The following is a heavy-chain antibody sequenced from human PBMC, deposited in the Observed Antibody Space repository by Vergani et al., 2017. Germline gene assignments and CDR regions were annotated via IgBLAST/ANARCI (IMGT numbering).Heavy chain of an antibody. Sequence: QVQLVQSGAEVKKPGASVKVSCKASGYTFTGYYMHWVRQAPGKGLEWMGGFDPEDGEKIYAQKFQGRVTMTEDTSTDTAYMELSSLRSEDTAVYYCATGTDFRFCYWGQGTLVTVSS. D-gene: IGHD3-3*01. CDR1: GYTFTGYY. CDR2: FDPEDGEK. CDR3: ATGTDFRFCY. V-gene: IGHV1-24*01. J-gene: IGHJ4*02.